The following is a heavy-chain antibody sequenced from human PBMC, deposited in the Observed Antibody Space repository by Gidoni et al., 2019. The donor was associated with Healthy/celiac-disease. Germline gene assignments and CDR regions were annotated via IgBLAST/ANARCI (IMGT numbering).Heavy chain of an antibody. D-gene: IGHD4-17*01. V-gene: IGHV3-9*01. CDR1: GFTFDDYA. CDR3: AKSQESYGGTPYFDY. Sequence: EVQLVESGGGLVQPGRSLRLSCAASGFTFDDYAMHWVRQAPGKGLEWVSGISWNSGSIGYADSVKGRFTISRDNAKNSLYLQMNSLRAEDTALYYCAKSQESYGGTPYFDYWGQGTLVTVSS. J-gene: IGHJ4*02. CDR2: ISWNSGSI.